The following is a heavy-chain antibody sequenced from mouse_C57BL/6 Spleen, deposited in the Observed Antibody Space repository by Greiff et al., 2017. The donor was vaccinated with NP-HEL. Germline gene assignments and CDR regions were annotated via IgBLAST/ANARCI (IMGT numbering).Heavy chain of an antibody. J-gene: IGHJ2*01. Sequence: VQLQQPGAELVMPGASVKLSCKASGYTFTSYWMHWVKQRPGQGLEWIGEIDPSDSYTNYNQKFKGKSTLTVDKSSSTAYMQLSSLTSEDSAVYCCARDTTVVGGGYWGQGTTLTVSS. D-gene: IGHD1-1*01. V-gene: IGHV1-69*01. CDR3: ARDTTVVGGGY. CDR1: GYTFTSYW. CDR2: IDPSDSYT.